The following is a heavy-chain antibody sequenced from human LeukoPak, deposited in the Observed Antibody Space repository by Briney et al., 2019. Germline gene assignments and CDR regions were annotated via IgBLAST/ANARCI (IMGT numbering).Heavy chain of an antibody. Sequence: GGSLRLSCAASGFTFSSYAMSWVRQAPGKGLEWVSAIRGSGARTHYADSVKGRFTISRDNSKNTLYLQMNSLRAEDTAVYYCAKDSKIVGATFRSYHYMDVWGKGTAVTVSS. CDR2: IRGSGART. CDR1: GFTFSSYA. D-gene: IGHD1-26*01. V-gene: IGHV3-23*01. J-gene: IGHJ6*03. CDR3: AKDSKIVGATFRSYHYMDV.